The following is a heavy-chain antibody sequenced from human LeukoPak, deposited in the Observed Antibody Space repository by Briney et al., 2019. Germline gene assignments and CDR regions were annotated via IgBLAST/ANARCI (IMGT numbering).Heavy chain of an antibody. CDR3: ARVTTGGYYNC. Sequence: PSQTLSFTCTVSGGSISSGSYYGSWIRQPAGKGLEWIGRIYTSGSTNYNPSLKSRVTISVDTSKNQFSLKLSSVTAADTAVYYCARVTTGGYYNCWGQGTLVTVSS. J-gene: IGHJ4*02. D-gene: IGHD3-22*01. CDR1: GGSISSGSYY. V-gene: IGHV4-61*02. CDR2: IYTSGST.